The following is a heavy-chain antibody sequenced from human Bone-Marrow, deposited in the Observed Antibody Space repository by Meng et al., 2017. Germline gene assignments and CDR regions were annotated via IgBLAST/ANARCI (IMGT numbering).Heavy chain of an antibody. Sequence: GESLKISCAASGFTISSYWMHWVRQAPGKGLVWVSRINSDGSSTSYADSVKGRFTISRDNAKNTLYLQMNSLRAEDTAVYYCARDQDLRRGYSGYALDYWGQGTLVTVSS. J-gene: IGHJ4*02. CDR1: GFTISSYW. CDR3: ARDQDLRRGYSGYALDY. V-gene: IGHV3-74*01. CDR2: INSDGSST. D-gene: IGHD5-12*01.